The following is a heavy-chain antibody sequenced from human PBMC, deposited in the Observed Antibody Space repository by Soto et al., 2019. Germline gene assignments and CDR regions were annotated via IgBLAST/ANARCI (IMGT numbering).Heavy chain of an antibody. CDR3: VREGLTMHGVLTPSFDT. CDR2: IYHTGTT. CDR1: GASITSGDYS. J-gene: IGHJ5*02. V-gene: IGHV4-30-4*01. Sequence: LSLTCTVSGASITSGDYSWNWIRQPPGRGLEWIGYIYHTGTTYYNPSLQSRVTISVDTSMNQFSLKLRSVTAADTAVYYCVREGLTMHGVLTPSFDTWGQGTLVTVSS. D-gene: IGHD3-3*01.